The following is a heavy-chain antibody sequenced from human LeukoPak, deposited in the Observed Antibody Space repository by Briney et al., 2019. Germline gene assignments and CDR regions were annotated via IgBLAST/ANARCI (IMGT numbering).Heavy chain of an antibody. D-gene: IGHD6-13*01. CDR2: IYPNGDT. CDR1: GGSISGYY. J-gene: IGHJ4*02. CDR3: ARAAGAAGGQYFDY. Sequence: SETLSLTCTVSGGSISGYYWSWIRQPAGQGLEWIGRIYPNGDTRYNPSLKSRVTMSVDTSKNQLSLKLGPVTAADTAVYYCARAAGAAGGQYFDYWGQGTLVTVSS. V-gene: IGHV4-4*07.